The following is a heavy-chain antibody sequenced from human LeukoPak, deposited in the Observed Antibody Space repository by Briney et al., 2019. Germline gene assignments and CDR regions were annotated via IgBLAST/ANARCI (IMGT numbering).Heavy chain of an antibody. CDR3: AKLARGGTTSAGAFDY. J-gene: IGHJ4*02. D-gene: IGHD1/OR15-1a*01. Sequence: SGGSLRLSCAASGFSFSSYAMTWVRQAPGKGLEWVSLISASGGSTYYADSVKGRFTISRDNSKTTLYLQMNSLRAEDTAVYYCAKLARGGTTSAGAFDYWGQGTLVTVSS. CDR1: GFSFSSYA. V-gene: IGHV3-23*01. CDR2: ISASGGST.